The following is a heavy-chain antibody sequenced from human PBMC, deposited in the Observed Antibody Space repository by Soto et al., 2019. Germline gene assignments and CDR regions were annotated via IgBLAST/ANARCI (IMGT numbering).Heavy chain of an antibody. V-gene: IGHV3-53*01. D-gene: IGHD5-12*01. J-gene: IGHJ4*02. CDR1: GFTVSSSNY. Sequence: EVQLVESGGGLIQPGGSLRLSCVVSGFTVSSSNYMSWVRQAPGKGLEWVSVIYTGGTTYYADSVKGRFTISRDKSKNTLYLQMNSLRAEDTAVYYCHGYGYWGQGSLVTVSS. CDR3: HGYGY. CDR2: IYTGGTT.